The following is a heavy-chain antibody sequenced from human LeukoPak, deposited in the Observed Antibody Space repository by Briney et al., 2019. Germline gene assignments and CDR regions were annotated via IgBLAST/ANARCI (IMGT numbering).Heavy chain of an antibody. V-gene: IGHV4-4*07. CDR2: MFTSGDT. J-gene: IGHJ6*03. Sequence: SETLSLTCTVSGGSIDAYYWTWIRQPGDKRLEWLGRMFTSGDTYYNPSLRGRLTISLDTAKNRIFLKLTSVTAADTAVYYCARRGWAYYYYYMDVWGKGTTVTVSS. CDR3: ARRGWAYYYYYMDV. D-gene: IGHD3-10*01. CDR1: GGSIDAYY.